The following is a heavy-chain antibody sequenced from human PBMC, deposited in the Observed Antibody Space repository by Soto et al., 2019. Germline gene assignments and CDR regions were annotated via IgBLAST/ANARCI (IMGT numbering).Heavy chain of an antibody. Sequence: SETLSLTCTVSGGSISSYYWSWIRQPTGKGLEWIGYIYYSGSTNYNPSLKSRVTISVDTSKNKFSLKLSSVTAADTAVYYCARGGGYCSGGSCYPTLGYYYGMDVWGQGTTVTVSS. CDR3: ARGGGYCSGGSCYPTLGYYYGMDV. D-gene: IGHD2-15*01. V-gene: IGHV4-59*01. CDR1: GGSISSYY. CDR2: IYYSGST. J-gene: IGHJ6*02.